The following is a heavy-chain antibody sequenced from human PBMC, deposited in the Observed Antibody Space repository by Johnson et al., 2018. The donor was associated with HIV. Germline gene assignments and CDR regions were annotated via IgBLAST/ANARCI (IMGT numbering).Heavy chain of an antibody. CDR1: GFTFSNYG. V-gene: IGHV3-30*18. CDR3: AKGEYFDSGGYYHVVMNGFDI. Sequence: VQLVESGGGVVQPGRSLRLSCAASGFTFSNYGMHWVRQAPGKGLEWVALITYDGSHKYYEDPVKGRFTISRDNSKNTVWLQLNSLRAEDTGVYYCAKGEYFDSGGYYHVVMNGFDIWGQGTTVIVSS. D-gene: IGHD3-22*01. CDR2: ITYDGSHK. J-gene: IGHJ3*02.